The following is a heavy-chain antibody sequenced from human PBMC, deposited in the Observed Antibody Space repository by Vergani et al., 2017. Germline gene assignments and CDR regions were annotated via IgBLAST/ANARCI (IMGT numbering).Heavy chain of an antibody. Sequence: VQLVESGGGLVQPGGSLRLSCSASGFTFSSYAMHWVRQAPGKGLEYVSAISSNGGSTYYANSVKGRYTISRDNSKNTLYLQMNSLRAEDTAVYYCARDSRYPGEIYYCMDVWGQGTTVTVSS. CDR3: ARDSRYPGEIYYCMDV. J-gene: IGHJ6*02. CDR2: ISSNGGST. CDR1: GFTFSSYA. V-gene: IGHV3-64*04. D-gene: IGHD1-14*01.